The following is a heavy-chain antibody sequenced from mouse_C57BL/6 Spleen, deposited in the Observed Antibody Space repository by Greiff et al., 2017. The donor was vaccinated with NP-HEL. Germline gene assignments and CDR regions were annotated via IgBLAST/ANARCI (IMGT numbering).Heavy chain of an antibody. Sequence: QVQLQQSGAELVRPGTSVKMSCKASGYTFTNYWIGWAKQRPGHGLEWIGDIYPGGGYTNYNEKFKGKATLTADKSSSTAYMQFSSLTSEDSAIYYCARGGAVVATGFDYWGQGTTLTVSS. D-gene: IGHD1-1*01. J-gene: IGHJ2*01. V-gene: IGHV1-63*01. CDR3: ARGGAVVATGFDY. CDR1: GYTFTNYW. CDR2: IYPGGGYT.